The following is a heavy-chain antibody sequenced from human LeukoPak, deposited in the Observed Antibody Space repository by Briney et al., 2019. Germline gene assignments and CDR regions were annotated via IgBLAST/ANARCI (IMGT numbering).Heavy chain of an antibody. V-gene: IGHV1-2*02. CDR1: GYTFTGYY. CDR3: ARGGYYYGSGSTLSI. D-gene: IGHD3-10*01. CDR2: INPNSGGT. J-gene: IGHJ4*02. Sequence: ASVTVSYKASGYTFTGYYMHWVRQAPGQGREGMGWINPNSGGTNYAQKFQGRVTMTRDTSISTAYMELSRLRSDDTAVYYCARGGYYYGSGSTLSIWGQGTLVTVSS.